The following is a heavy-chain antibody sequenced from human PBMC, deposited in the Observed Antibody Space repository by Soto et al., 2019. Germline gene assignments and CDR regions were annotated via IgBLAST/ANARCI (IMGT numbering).Heavy chain of an antibody. CDR2: IYYSGST. Sequence: SETMSLTCTVSGGYLSSYYWSWLRQTPGKGLEWIGYIYYSGSTNYNPSLKSRVTISVDTSKNQFSLKLSSVTAADTAVYYCARLLRYYGDSIFDYWGQGTLVTVSS. D-gene: IGHD4-17*01. CDR1: GGYLSSYY. J-gene: IGHJ4*02. V-gene: IGHV4-59*08. CDR3: ARLLRYYGDSIFDY.